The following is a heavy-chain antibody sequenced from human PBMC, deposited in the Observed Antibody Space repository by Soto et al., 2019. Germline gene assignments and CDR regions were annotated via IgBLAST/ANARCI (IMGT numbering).Heavy chain of an antibody. CDR2: IWYDGSNK. J-gene: IGHJ6*02. V-gene: IGHV3-33*01. D-gene: IGHD3-10*01. CDR3: ARVLYYGSGSLYRGRYGMDV. CDR1: GVTFSSYG. Sequence: GGSLRLSCAASGVTFSSYGMHWVLQAPGKGLEWVAVIWYDGSNKYYADSVKGRFTISRDNSKNTLYLQMNSLRAEDTAVYYCARVLYYGSGSLYRGRYGMDVWGQGTTVTVSS.